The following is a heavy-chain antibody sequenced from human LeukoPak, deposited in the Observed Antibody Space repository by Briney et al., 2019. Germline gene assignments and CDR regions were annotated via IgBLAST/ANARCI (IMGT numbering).Heavy chain of an antibody. D-gene: IGHD3-10*01. J-gene: IGHJ4*02. V-gene: IGHV4-39*07. CDR2: IYYTGTT. CDR1: GGSISSNSYY. Sequence: SETLSLTCSVSGGSISSNSYYWGWIRQPPGKGLEWIGSIYYTGTTYYNPSLKSRVTMSVDTSKNQFSLNLSSVIAADTAVYYCARKRRGGYYFDYWGQGTLVTVSS. CDR3: ARKRRGGYYFDY.